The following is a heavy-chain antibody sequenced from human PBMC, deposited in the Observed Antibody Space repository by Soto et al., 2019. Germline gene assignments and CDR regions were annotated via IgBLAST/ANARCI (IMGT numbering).Heavy chain of an antibody. Sequence: SETLSLTCAVYGGSFSGYYWSWIRQPPGKGLEWIGEINHSGSTNYNPSLKSRVTISVDTSKNQFSLKLSSVTAVDTAVYYCARVLRYRSSVPAHPWGQGTLVTVSS. CDR2: INHSGST. J-gene: IGHJ5*02. CDR3: ARVLRYRSSVPAHP. V-gene: IGHV4-34*01. D-gene: IGHD6-13*01. CDR1: GGSFSGYY.